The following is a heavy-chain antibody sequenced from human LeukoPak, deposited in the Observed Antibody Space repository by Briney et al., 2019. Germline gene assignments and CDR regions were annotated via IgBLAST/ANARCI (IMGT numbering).Heavy chain of an antibody. D-gene: IGHD5-12*01. CDR3: ARDRGLVATNADYYMDV. J-gene: IGHJ6*03. V-gene: IGHV3-11*01. Sequence: GGSLRLSCEASGFTFTDYYLSWIRQAPRKGLEWISYITNSGSMFYADSVKGRFTVSRDNAMNSLYLQMTSLRAEDTAVYYCARDRGLVATNADYYMDVWGKGTTVTVSS. CDR2: ITNSGSM. CDR1: GFTFTDYY.